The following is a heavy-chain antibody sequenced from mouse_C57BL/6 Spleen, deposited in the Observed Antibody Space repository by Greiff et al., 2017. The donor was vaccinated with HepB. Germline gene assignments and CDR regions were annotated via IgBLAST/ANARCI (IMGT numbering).Heavy chain of an antibody. D-gene: IGHD2-1*01. J-gene: IGHJ2*01. CDR1: GYSITSGYY. V-gene: IGHV3-6*01. CDR2: ISYDGSN. CDR3: ARGGGLLDFDY. Sequence: ESGPGLVKPSQSLSLTCSVTGYSITSGYYWNWIRQFPGNKLEWMGYISYDGSNNYNPSLKNRISITRDTSKNQFFLKLNSVTTEDTATYYCARGGGLLDFDYWGQGTTLTVSS.